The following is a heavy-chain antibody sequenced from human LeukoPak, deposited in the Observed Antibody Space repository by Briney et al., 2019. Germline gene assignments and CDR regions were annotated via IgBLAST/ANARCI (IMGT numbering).Heavy chain of an antibody. CDR3: ARASTYGIAVAEDPLYYFDY. J-gene: IGHJ4*02. CDR2: IYYSGST. D-gene: IGHD6-19*01. V-gene: IGHV4-59*12. Sequence: SETLSLTCTVSGGSISSYYWSWIRQPPGKGLEWIGYIYYSGSTNYNPSLKSRVTISVDTSKNQFSLKLSSVTAADTAVYYCARASTYGIAVAEDPLYYFDYWGQGTLVTVSS. CDR1: GGSISSYY.